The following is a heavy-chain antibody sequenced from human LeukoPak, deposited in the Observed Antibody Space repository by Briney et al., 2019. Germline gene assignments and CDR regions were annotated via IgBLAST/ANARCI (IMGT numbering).Heavy chain of an antibody. J-gene: IGHJ5*02. CDR1: GHRFTNHW. Sequence: GESLKISCEVSGHRFTNHWIGWVRQMPGKGLEWMGIINLGDSDTKYSPSFQGQVTISLDKSISTAYLQWRSLKASDTAMYYCARRPYSGSPNWFDPWGQGTPVTVSS. CDR2: INLGDSDT. D-gene: IGHD1-26*01. CDR3: ARRPYSGSPNWFDP. V-gene: IGHV5-51*01.